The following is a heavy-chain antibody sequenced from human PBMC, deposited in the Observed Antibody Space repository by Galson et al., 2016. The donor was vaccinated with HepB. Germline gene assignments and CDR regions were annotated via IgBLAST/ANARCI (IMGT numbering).Heavy chain of an antibody. CDR3: ANHRG. D-gene: IGHD1-14*01. V-gene: IGHV3-7*03. CDR2: INQGGGEK. Sequence: WVRQAPGKGLEWVANINQGGGEKYYVDSVKGRFTISRDNSKNSLYLQMNSLRPEDTAVYYCANHRGWGQGTLVTVSS. J-gene: IGHJ4*02.